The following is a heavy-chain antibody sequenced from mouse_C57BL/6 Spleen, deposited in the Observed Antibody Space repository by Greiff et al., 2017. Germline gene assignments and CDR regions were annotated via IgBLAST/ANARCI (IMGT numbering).Heavy chain of an antibody. CDR2: ISYDGSN. Sequence: EVKLMESGPGLVKPSQSLSLTCSVTGYSITSGYYWNWIRQFPGNKLEWMGYISYDGSNNYNPSLKNRIPITRDTSKNQFFLKLNSVTTEDTATYYCAREQGWVLQAYWGQGTLGTVSA. CDR3: AREQGWVLQAY. V-gene: IGHV3-6*01. CDR1: GYSITSGYY. D-gene: IGHD2-3*01. J-gene: IGHJ3*01.